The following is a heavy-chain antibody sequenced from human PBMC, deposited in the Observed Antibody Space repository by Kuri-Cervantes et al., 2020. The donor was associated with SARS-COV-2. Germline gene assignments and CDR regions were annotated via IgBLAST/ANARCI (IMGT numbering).Heavy chain of an antibody. CDR1: GFTFSSYG. Sequence: GGSLRLSCAASGFTFSSYGMHWVRQAPGKGLEWVSAISGSGGSTYYADSVKGRFTISRDNSKNTLYLQMNSLRAEDTAVYYCARMAEWLPDAFDIWGQGTMVTVSS. D-gene: IGHD3-3*01. J-gene: IGHJ3*02. V-gene: IGHV3-23*01. CDR2: ISGSGGST. CDR3: ARMAEWLPDAFDI.